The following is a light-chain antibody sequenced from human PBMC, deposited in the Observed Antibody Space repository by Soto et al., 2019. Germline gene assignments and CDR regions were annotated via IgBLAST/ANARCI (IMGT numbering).Light chain of an antibody. V-gene: IGLV2-23*02. J-gene: IGLJ3*02. CDR3: CSYGGSNPCV. Sequence: QSALTQPTSVSGSPGKSITISCTGTSSDVGSYNLVSWYQQHPGKAHKLMIYEVSKRPSGGSNRFSGSKSGNTASLTISGLQAEDEADYYCCSYGGSNPCVFGGGLKLTVL. CDR2: EVS. CDR1: SSDVGSYNL.